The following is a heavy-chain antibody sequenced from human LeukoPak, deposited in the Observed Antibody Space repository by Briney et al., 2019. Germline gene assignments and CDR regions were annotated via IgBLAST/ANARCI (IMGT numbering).Heavy chain of an antibody. D-gene: IGHD1-20*01. CDR1: GFTFSSYW. J-gene: IGHJ4*02. V-gene: IGHV3-7*01. Sequence: GGSLRLSCAASGFTFSSYWMSWVRQAPGKGLKWVANIKQDGSEKYYVDSVRGRFTISRDNAKNSLYLQMNSLRAEDTAVYYCARDQDNSDFDYWGQGTLVTVSS. CDR3: ARDQDNSDFDY. CDR2: IKQDGSEK.